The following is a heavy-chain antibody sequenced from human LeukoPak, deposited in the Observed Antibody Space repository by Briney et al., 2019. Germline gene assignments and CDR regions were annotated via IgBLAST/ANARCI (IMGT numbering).Heavy chain of an antibody. V-gene: IGHV1-69*01. J-gene: IGHJ5*02. D-gene: IGHD2-2*01. CDR3: ARDRANCSSTSCYVRWVGWFDP. CDR1: GGTFSSYA. CDR2: MIPIFGTA. Sequence: SVKVSCKASGGTFSSYAISWVRKAPGQGLEWMGGMIPIFGTANYAQKFQGRVTITADESTSTAYMELSSLRSDDTAVYYCARDRANCSSTSCYVRWVGWFDPWGQGTLVTVSS.